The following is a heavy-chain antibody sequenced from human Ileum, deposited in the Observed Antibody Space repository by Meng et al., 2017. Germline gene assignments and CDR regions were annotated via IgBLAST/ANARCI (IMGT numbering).Heavy chain of an antibody. CDR1: GGSISSYY. J-gene: IGHJ5*02. CDR3: ARDVVPTVTYYYNWFDP. D-gene: IGHD4-17*01. V-gene: IGHV4-4*07. CDR2: IYTSGST. Sequence: QVQLQESGPGRVNPSEPLSLTCTFSGGSISSYYWSWIRQPAGKGLEWIGRIYTSGSTNYNPSLKSRVTMSVDTSKNQFSLKLSSVTAADTAVYYCARDVVPTVTYYYNWFDPWGQGTLVTVSS.